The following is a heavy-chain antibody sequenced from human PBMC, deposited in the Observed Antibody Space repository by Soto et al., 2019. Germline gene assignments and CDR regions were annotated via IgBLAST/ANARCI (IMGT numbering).Heavy chain of an antibody. V-gene: IGHV1-2*02. J-gene: IGHJ6*02. D-gene: IGHD6-19*01. CDR3: ARIEVASGWEGDRNYYYGMDV. Sequence: ASVKVSCKASGYTFTGYYMHWVRQAPGQGLEWMGWINPNIGGTNYAQKFQGRVTMTRDTSMSTAYMELSSLRSEDTAVYYCARIEVASGWEGDRNYYYGMDVWGQGTTVTVSS. CDR1: GYTFTGYY. CDR2: INPNIGGT.